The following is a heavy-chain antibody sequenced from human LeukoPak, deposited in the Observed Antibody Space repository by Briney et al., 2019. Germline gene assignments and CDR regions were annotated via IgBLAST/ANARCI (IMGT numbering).Heavy chain of an antibody. D-gene: IGHD6-13*01. CDR1: GYTFTGYY. CDR3: ARRAGIAAAMVAFDI. J-gene: IGHJ3*02. CDR2: INPNSGGT. Sequence: ASVTVSCKASGYTFTGYYMHWVRQAPGQGLEWMGWINPNSGGTNYAQKFQGRVTMTRDTSISTAYMELSRLRSDDTAVYYCARRAGIAAAMVAFDIWGQGTMVTVSS. V-gene: IGHV1-2*02.